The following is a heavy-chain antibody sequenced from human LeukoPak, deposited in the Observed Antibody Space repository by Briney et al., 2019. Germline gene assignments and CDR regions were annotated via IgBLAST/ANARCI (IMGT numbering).Heavy chain of an antibody. CDR1: GFTLSSYA. Sequence: GGSLRLSCAVSGFTLSSYAMSWVRQAPGKGLEWVSSISSSSSYIYYADSVKGRFTISRDNAKNSLYLQMNSLRAEDTAVYYCARHGSEWELLLYYYGMDVWGQGTTVTVSS. CDR2: ISSSSSYI. D-gene: IGHD1-26*01. V-gene: IGHV3-21*01. CDR3: ARHGSEWELLLYYYGMDV. J-gene: IGHJ6*02.